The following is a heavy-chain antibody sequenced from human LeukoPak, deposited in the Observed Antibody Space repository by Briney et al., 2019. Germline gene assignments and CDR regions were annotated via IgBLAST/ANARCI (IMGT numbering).Heavy chain of an antibody. CDR3: AHPGDYSGSYSAFDY. CDR2: ISGSGGST. J-gene: IGHJ4*02. Sequence: GGSLRLSCAASGFTFSSYAMSWVRRAPGKGLEWVSAISGSGGSTYYADSVKGRFTISRDNSKNTLYLQMNSLRAEDTAVYYCAHPGDYSGSYSAFDYWGQGTLVTVSS. D-gene: IGHD1-26*01. CDR1: GFTFSSYA. V-gene: IGHV3-23*01.